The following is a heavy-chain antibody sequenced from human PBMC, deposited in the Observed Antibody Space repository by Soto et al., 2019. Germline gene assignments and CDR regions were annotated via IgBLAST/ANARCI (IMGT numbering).Heavy chain of an antibody. V-gene: IGHV3-21*06. CDR3: ARESEDLTSNFDY. CDR2: LSPSYPYT. J-gene: IGHJ4*02. CDR1: GFDLSTFG. Sequence: PGGSLRLSCAASGFDLSTFGMNWVRQAPGKGLEWVSFLSPSYPYTSYADSVKGRFTISRDNAKNSLYLEMNSLRAEDTAVYYCARESEDLTSNFDYWGQGTLVTVSS.